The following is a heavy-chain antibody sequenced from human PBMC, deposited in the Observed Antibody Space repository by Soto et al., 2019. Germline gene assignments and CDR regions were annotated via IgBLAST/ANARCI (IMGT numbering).Heavy chain of an antibody. CDR2: IYYSGSP. V-gene: IGHV4-31*03. J-gene: IGHJ5*02. Sequence: QVQLQESGPGLVKPSQTLSLTCTVSGGSISSGDYYWSWIRQHPGKGLEWIGYIYYSGSPYYNPSLKSRVTISVDPSKNQFSLKLSSVTAADTAVYYCARWWSGSRQGFDPWGQGTLVTVSS. CDR1: GGSISSGDYY. D-gene: IGHD3-3*01. CDR3: ARWWSGSRQGFDP.